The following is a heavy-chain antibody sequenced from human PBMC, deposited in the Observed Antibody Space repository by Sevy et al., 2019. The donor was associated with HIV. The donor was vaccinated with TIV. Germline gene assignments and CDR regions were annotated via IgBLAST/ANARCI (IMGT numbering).Heavy chain of an antibody. V-gene: IGHV3-33*01. CDR1: GFTFRNYG. CDR2: IWHDGKNK. CDR3: AGGGPGSTYYYDSSGYPN. Sequence: GGSLRLSCVASGFTFRNYGMHWVRQAPGKGLEWVAVIWHDGKNKNYAESVKGRFTIFRDNSKNTLYLEMNSLRVEDTAVYYCAGGGPGSTYYYDSSGYPNWGQGTLVTVSS. D-gene: IGHD3-22*01. J-gene: IGHJ4*02.